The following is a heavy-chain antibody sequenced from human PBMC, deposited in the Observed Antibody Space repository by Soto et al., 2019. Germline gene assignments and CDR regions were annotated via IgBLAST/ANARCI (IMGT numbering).Heavy chain of an antibody. D-gene: IGHD2-15*01. Sequence: ASVKVSCKASGYTFTGYYMHWVRQAPGQGLEWMGWINPNSGGTNYAQKFQGWVTMTRDTSISTAYMELSRLRSDDTAVYYCARGDCSGGSCPFDYWGQGTLVTVSS. CDR3: ARGDCSGGSCPFDY. V-gene: IGHV1-2*04. J-gene: IGHJ4*02. CDR1: GYTFTGYY. CDR2: INPNSGGT.